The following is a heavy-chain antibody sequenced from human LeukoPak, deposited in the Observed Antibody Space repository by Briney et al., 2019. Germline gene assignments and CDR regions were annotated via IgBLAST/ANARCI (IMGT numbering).Heavy chain of an antibody. CDR3: ARDYDRSGYYIDLDY. Sequence: GGSLRLSCAPSRFTFSSCSINWVRQAPGRGLEWVSYISGSSSSIKYADSVKGRFTISRDNAKNSLYLQMNSLRVEDTAVYYCARDYDRSGYYIDLDYWGQGTLVTVSS. V-gene: IGHV3-48*04. CDR1: RFTFSSCS. D-gene: IGHD3-22*01. CDR2: ISGSSSSI. J-gene: IGHJ4*02.